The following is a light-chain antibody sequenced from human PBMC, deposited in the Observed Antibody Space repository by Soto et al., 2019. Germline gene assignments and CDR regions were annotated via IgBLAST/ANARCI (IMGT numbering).Light chain of an antibody. CDR2: DAS. V-gene: IGKV3-11*01. Sequence: EIVLKQSPATLSLSPCERATLSWRASQSVSSYLAWYQQKPGQAPRLLIYDASNRATGIPARFSGSGSGTDFTLTISSLEPEDFAVYYCQQRSNWPPWTFGQGTKVDIK. CDR1: QSVSSY. J-gene: IGKJ1*01. CDR3: QQRSNWPPWT.